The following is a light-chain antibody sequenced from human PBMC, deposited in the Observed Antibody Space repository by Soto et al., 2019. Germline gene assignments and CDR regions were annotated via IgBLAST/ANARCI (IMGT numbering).Light chain of an antibody. CDR1: RSDVGAYNY. Sequence: SVLTQPASVSGSPGQSIAISCTGTRSDVGAYNYVSRYQQHPGKAPKLMISEVTNRPSGVSDRFSGSKSGNTASLTISGLQAEDEADYYCSSFTSRFTFVFGTGTKVTVL. V-gene: IGLV2-14*01. J-gene: IGLJ1*01. CDR2: EVT. CDR3: SSFTSRFTFV.